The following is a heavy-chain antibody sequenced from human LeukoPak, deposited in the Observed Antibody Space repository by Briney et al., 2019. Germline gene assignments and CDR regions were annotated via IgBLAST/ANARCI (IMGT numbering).Heavy chain of an antibody. CDR1: GFSFSSYW. V-gene: IGHV3-7*01. Sequence: GGSLRLSCAASGFSFSSYWMAWVRQAPGKGLEWVANIKEDGSDKNYVESMKGRFTISRDNAKNSLYLQMNSLRAEDTAVYYCARDLYRIVVVPHYFDSWGQGTLVTVSS. J-gene: IGHJ4*02. CDR3: ARDLYRIVVVPHYFDS. CDR2: IKEDGSDK. D-gene: IGHD3-22*01.